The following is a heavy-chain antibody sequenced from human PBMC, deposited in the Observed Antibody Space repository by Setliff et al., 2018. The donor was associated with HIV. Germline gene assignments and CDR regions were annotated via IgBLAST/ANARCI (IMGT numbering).Heavy chain of an antibody. Sequence: PSETLSLTCTVSGGSISSGDYYWTWIRQHPGKGLEWLGYIYYSGNTYYNPSLKGRVTISVDTSNNQLSLKLSSVTAAVTAVYYCARGAFFDYSIPGFVDYWGQGTLVTVSS. J-gene: IGHJ4*02. CDR2: IYYSGNT. CDR3: ARGAFFDYSIPGFVDY. V-gene: IGHV4-31*03. D-gene: IGHD4-4*01. CDR1: GGSISSGDYY.